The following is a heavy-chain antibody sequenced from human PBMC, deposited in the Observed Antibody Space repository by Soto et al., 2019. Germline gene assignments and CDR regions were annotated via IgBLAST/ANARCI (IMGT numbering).Heavy chain of an antibody. J-gene: IGHJ4*02. CDR3: ATRSPAFDY. CDR2: ITTDKGKT. Sequence: QVQLVQSGPEAKKPGASVKVSCKTSGYTFTSYGISWVRQAPGQGLEWMGWITTDKGKTTYAQKFQGRVTMTTDTCTSTAYMEMRSLRSDDTAVYYCATRSPAFDYWGQGTLVTVSS. V-gene: IGHV1-18*01. CDR1: GYTFTSYG.